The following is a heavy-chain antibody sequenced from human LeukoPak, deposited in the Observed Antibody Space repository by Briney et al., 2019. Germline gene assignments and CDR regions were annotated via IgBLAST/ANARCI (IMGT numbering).Heavy chain of an antibody. CDR2: IYYSGST. V-gene: IGHV4-59*01. Sequence: SETLSLTCTVSGGSISSYYWSWIRQPPGKGLEWIGYIYYSGSTNYNPSLKSRVTISVDTSKSQFSLKLSSVTAADTAVYYCARLGVAALDYWGQGTLVTVSS. D-gene: IGHD2-15*01. CDR3: ARLGVAALDY. J-gene: IGHJ4*02. CDR1: GGSISSYY.